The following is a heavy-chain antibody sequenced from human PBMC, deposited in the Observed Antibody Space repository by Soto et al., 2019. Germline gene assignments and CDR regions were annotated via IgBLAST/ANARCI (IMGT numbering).Heavy chain of an antibody. CDR2: ISYDGSNK. J-gene: IGHJ4*02. D-gene: IGHD6-13*01. CDR3: ARDQTGITTTGGGRIDY. V-gene: IGHV3-30-3*01. Sequence: QVQLVESGGGAVQPGRSLRLSFAASGFTFSSHAMHWVRQAPGKGLECVAIISYDGSNKYYGDSVRGRLTISRDNSKNTIYLQMNSLRAEDTAVYYCARDQTGITTTGGGRIDYWGQGTLVTVSS. CDR1: GFTFSSHA.